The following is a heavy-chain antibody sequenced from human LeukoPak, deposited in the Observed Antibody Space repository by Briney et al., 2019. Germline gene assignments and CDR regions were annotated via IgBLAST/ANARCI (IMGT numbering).Heavy chain of an antibody. CDR3: ARDVVIELRRYYYYYMDV. Sequence: PSETLSLTCTVSGDSISSYYWSWLRQPAGKGLEWVGRIYPSGSTNYNPSLKSRVTMSVDTSKNQFSLKLRSVTAADTAVYYCARDVVIELRRYYYYYMDVWGKGTTVTVSS. D-gene: IGHD2/OR15-2a*01. J-gene: IGHJ6*03. V-gene: IGHV4-4*07. CDR1: GDSISSYY. CDR2: IYPSGST.